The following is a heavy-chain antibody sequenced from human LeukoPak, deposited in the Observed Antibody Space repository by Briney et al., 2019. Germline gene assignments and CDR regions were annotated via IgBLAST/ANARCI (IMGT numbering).Heavy chain of an antibody. D-gene: IGHD1-1*01. J-gene: IGHJ4*02. CDR3: ARATTTWSEYYFDY. CDR1: GGSISGSSYY. CDR2: IYYSGST. Sequence: SETLSLTCTVSGGSISGSSYYCGWIRQPPGKGLEWIGNIYYSGSTYYNPSLKSRVTISVDTSKSQFSLKLRSVTAADTAVYYCARATTTWSEYYFDYWGQGTLVTVSS. V-gene: IGHV4-39*07.